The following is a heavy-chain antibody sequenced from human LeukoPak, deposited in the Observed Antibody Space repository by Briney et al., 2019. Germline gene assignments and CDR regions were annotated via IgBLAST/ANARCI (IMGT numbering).Heavy chain of an antibody. Sequence: GGSLRLSCAASGFTFSNYAMSWDRQAPGKGLEWVSTISNSDDNTDYADSVKGRFTISRDNSKKTLFLQMHSLRVEDTAVYYCAKSLNGGNSGWGYWGQGTLVTVSS. CDR1: GFTFSNYA. D-gene: IGHD4-23*01. V-gene: IGHV3-23*01. CDR2: ISNSDDNT. J-gene: IGHJ4*02. CDR3: AKSLNGGNSGWGY.